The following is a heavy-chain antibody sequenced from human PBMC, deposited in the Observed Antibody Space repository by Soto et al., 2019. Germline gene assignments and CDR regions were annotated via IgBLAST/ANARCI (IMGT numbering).Heavy chain of an antibody. J-gene: IGHJ6*02. V-gene: IGHV3-74*01. CDR2: INSGGSST. D-gene: IGHD6-19*01. CDR3: ARSYSSGWYYYYGMDV. Sequence: PGGSLRLSCAASGFTFSSYWMHWVRQAPGKGLVWVSRINSGGSSTSYADSVKGRFTISRDNAKNTLYLQMNSLRAEDTAVYYCARSYSSGWYYYYGMDVWGQGTTVTVSS. CDR1: GFTFSSYW.